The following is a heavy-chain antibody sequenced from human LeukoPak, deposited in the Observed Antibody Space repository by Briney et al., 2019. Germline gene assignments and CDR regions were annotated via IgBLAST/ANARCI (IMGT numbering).Heavy chain of an antibody. CDR1: GYTFTRFD. CDR2: ISGNNGNT. Sequence: ASVKVSCKASGYTFTRFDISWVRQAPGEGLEWMGWISGNNGNTNYAQKLQGRVSVTTDTSTSTAYMDLRSLRSDDTAVYYCARHEILYCSSTSCYPRLRFDPWGQGTLVTVSS. V-gene: IGHV1-18*01. CDR3: ARHEILYCSSTSCYPRLRFDP. J-gene: IGHJ5*02. D-gene: IGHD2-2*01.